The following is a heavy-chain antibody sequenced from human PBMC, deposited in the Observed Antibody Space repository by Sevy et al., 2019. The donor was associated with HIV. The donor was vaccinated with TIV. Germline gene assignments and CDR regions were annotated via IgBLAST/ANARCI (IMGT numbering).Heavy chain of an antibody. Sequence: GGSLRLSCAASGFTFSSYAMSWVRQAPGKGLEWVSAISGSGGSTYYADSVKGRFTISRDNSKNTLYLQMNSLGAEDTAVYYCAKMVGAVAGTGGDYWGQGTLVTVSS. J-gene: IGHJ4*02. CDR3: AKMVGAVAGTGGDY. D-gene: IGHD6-19*01. V-gene: IGHV3-23*01. CDR2: ISGSGGST. CDR1: GFTFSSYA.